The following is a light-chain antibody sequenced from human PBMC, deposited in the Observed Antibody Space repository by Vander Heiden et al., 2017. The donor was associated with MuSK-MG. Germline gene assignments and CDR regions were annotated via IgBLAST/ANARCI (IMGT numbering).Light chain of an antibody. CDR2: DVS. J-gene: IGLJ2*01. V-gene: IGLV2-14*01. CDR1: SSDVGGNNY. Sequence: QSALTQPASVSGSPGQAITISCTVTSSDVGGNNYVSWYQQHPGNAPNLMIYDVSNRPSGVSNRFSGSKSGNTASLTISGREAEDEADYYCSADTSSSTLVFGGGTKLTVL. CDR3: SADTSSSTLV.